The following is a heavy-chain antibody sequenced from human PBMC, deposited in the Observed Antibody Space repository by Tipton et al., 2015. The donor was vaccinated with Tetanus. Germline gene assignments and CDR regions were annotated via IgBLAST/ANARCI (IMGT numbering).Heavy chain of an antibody. V-gene: IGHV3-53*01. CDR1: GFTVSSNC. CDR2: MYSGDNT. J-gene: IGHJ4*02. Sequence: SLRLSCAASGFTVSSNCMSWVRQVPGKGLEWVSAMYSGDNTYYADFVEGRFTISRDSSKNTLYLQMNSLRAEDTAMYYCARDPVLGIGTHWGQGTLVTVSS. CDR3: ARDPVLGIGTH. D-gene: IGHD2-21*01.